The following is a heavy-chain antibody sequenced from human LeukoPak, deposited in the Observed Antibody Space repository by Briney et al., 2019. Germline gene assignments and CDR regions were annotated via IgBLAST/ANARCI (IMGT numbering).Heavy chain of an antibody. V-gene: IGHV1-18*01. CDR3: ARDREQWRANLYAMDV. J-gene: IGHJ6*02. CDR1: GYTFSNYG. D-gene: IGHD6-19*01. CDR2: ISANNGNT. Sequence: GASVKLSCKASGYTFSNYGISWVRQAPGQGLEWMGWISANNGNTNYAQNLQGRVTMTTDTSTTTAYMEVRSLRSDDTAVYYCARDREQWRANLYAMDVWGQGTTVTVSS.